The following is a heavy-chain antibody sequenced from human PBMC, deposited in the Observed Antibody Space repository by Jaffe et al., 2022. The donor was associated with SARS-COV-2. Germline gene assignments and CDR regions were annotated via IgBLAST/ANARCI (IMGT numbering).Heavy chain of an antibody. V-gene: IGHV3-7*03. CDR2: MKYDGSDI. CDR1: GFTFSTRW. J-gene: IGHJ4*02. Sequence: EVQLVESGGGLVQPGGSLRLSCAASGFTFSTRWMSWVRQAPGKGLEWVVNMKYDGSDISYVDSVRGRFTVSRDNAKNSLYLQMNSLRVEDTAVYYCVRMGSLAVRRTADQWGLGTLVTVSS. D-gene: IGHD6-6*01. CDR3: VRMGSLAVRRTADQ.